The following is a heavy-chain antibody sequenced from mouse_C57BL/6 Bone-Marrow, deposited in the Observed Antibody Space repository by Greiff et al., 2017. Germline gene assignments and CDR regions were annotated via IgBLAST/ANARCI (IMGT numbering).Heavy chain of an antibody. D-gene: IGHD2-3*01. CDR3: TTWLLPYYAMDY. Sequence: EVQLQESGAELVRPGASVKLSCTASGFNIKDDYMHWVKQRPEQGLEWIGWIDPENGDTEYASKFQGKATITADTSSNTAYLQLSSLTSEDTAVYYCTTWLLPYYAMDYWGQGTSGTVSS. J-gene: IGHJ4*01. CDR2: IDPENGDT. CDR1: GFNIKDDY. V-gene: IGHV14-4*01.